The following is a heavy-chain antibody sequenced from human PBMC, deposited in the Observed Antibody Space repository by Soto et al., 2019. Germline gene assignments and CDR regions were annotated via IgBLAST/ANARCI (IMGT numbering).Heavy chain of an antibody. J-gene: IGHJ4*02. CDR1: RFTFSSYS. CDR2: ISSSSNTT. Sequence: HPGGSLRLSCAAARFTFSSYSMNWVRQAPGRGLEWVSYISSSSNTTHYAASVKGRITTSSNNAKHSLYLQMNSLRDDDTAVYYCTRDPGRQYYDSSHYLGEGTLVTVSS. V-gene: IGHV3-48*02. D-gene: IGHD3-22*01. CDR3: TRDPGRQYYDSSHY.